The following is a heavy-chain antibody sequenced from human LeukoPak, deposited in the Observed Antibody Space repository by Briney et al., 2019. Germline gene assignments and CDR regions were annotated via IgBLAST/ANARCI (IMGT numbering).Heavy chain of an antibody. J-gene: IGHJ4*02. D-gene: IGHD2-21*02. Sequence: GGSLRLSCAASGFTFSIYAMSGVRRAPGEGVVGGSAISGSGGSTYYADSVKGRFTISRDNSKNTLYLQMNSLRAEDTALYYCAKVLVVVVTATQYYFDYWGQGTLVTVSS. CDR2: ISGSGGST. V-gene: IGHV3-23*01. CDR3: AKVLVVVVTATQYYFDY. CDR1: GFTFSIYA.